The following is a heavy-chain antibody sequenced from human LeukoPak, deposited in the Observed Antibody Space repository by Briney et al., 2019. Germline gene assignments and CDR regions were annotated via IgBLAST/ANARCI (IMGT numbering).Heavy chain of an antibody. CDR2: IYPGDSDT. V-gene: IGHV5-51*01. J-gene: IGHJ4*02. CDR3: ARRQSLASNDY. D-gene: IGHD6-19*01. Sequence: LGESLKISCKGSGYTFTSYWIGWVRQMPGKGLEWMGIIYPGDSDTRYSPSFQGQVTISADKSLNTAYLQWSSLKASDTAMYYCARRQSLASNDYWGQGTLVTVSS. CDR1: GYTFTSYW.